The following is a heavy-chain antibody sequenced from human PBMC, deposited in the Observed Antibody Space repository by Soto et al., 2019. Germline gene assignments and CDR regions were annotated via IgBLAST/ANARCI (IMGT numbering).Heavy chain of an antibody. D-gene: IGHD6-19*01. V-gene: IGHV4-59*01. Sequence: SETLSLTCTVSGGSISSYYWSWIRQPPGKGLEWIGYIYYSGSTNYNPSLKSRVTISVDTSKNQFSLKLSSVTAADTAVYYCARDYSSAWLTYYYAMDVWGQGTTVTVSS. CDR3: ARDYSSAWLTYYYAMDV. J-gene: IGHJ6*02. CDR2: IYYSGST. CDR1: GGSISSYY.